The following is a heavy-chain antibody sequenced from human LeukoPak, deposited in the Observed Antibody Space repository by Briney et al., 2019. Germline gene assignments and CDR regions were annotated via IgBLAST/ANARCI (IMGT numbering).Heavy chain of an antibody. D-gene: IGHD6-19*01. V-gene: IGHV4-34*01. CDR3: ASRDSSGWYVAY. J-gene: IGHJ4*02. CDR1: GGSFSGYY. Sequence: SETLSLTCAVYGGSFSGYYWSWIRQPPGKGLEWIGEINHSGSTNYNPSLKSRVTISVDTSKNQSSLKLSSVTAADTAVYYCASRDSSGWYVAYWGQGTLVTVSS. CDR2: INHSGST.